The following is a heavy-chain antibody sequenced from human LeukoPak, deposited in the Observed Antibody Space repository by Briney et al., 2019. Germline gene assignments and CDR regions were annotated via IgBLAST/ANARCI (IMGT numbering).Heavy chain of an antibody. CDR1: GYTFTSYG. Sequence: ASVKVSCKASGYTFTSYGISWVRQAPGQGLEWMGWISAYNGNINYAQKLQGRVTMTTDTSTSTAYMELRSLRSDDTAVYYCAKVSGSSRESWFDPWGQGTLVTVSS. D-gene: IGHD1-26*01. V-gene: IGHV1-18*01. CDR3: AKVSGSSRESWFDP. CDR2: ISAYNGNI. J-gene: IGHJ5*02.